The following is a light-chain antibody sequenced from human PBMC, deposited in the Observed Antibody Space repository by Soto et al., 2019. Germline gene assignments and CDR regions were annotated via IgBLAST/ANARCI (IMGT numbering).Light chain of an antibody. CDR2: DAS. Sequence: EIVLTQSPATLSLSPGESATLSCRASQSISTYLAWYQQKPGQAPRLLIYDASNRATGVPTRFSGSGSGTAFTLPISSLQPEDFAVYYCQQRYNWPLFTFGPGTKVDVK. J-gene: IGKJ3*01. CDR3: QQRYNWPLFT. V-gene: IGKV3-11*01. CDR1: QSISTY.